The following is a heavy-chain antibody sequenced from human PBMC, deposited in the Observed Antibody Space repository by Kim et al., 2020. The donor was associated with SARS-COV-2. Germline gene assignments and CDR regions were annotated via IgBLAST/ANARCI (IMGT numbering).Heavy chain of an antibody. V-gene: IGHV1-18*01. J-gene: IGHJ3*02. CDR2: ISAYNGNT. CDR3: ARVPTYYYDSRDAFDI. D-gene: IGHD3-22*01. Sequence: ASVKVSCKASGYTFTSYGISWVRQAPGQGLEWMGWISAYNGNTNYAQKLQGRVTMTTDTSTSTAYMELRSLRSDDTAVYYCARVPTYYYDSRDAFDIWGQGTMVTVSS. CDR1: GYTFTSYG.